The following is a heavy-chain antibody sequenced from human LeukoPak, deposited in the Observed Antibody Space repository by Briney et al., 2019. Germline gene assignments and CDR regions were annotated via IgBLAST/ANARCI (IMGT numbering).Heavy chain of an antibody. D-gene: IGHD4-17*01. V-gene: IGHV3-30*18. Sequence: GGSLRLSCAASGFTFSSYGMHWVRQAPGKGLEWVAVISYDGSNKYYADSVKGRFTISRDNSKNTLYLQMNSLRAEDTAVYYCAKPVGGERGTVTTCAFDIWGQGTMVTVSS. CDR2: ISYDGSNK. CDR1: GFTFSSYG. CDR3: AKPVGGERGTVTTCAFDI. J-gene: IGHJ3*02.